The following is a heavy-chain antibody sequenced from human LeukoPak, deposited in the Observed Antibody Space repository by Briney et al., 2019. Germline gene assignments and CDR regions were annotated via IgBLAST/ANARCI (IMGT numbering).Heavy chain of an antibody. CDR2: IYHSGST. J-gene: IGHJ4*02. CDR3: ASTSGDPDFDY. D-gene: IGHD7-27*01. V-gene: IGHV4-38-2*02. Sequence: SETLSLTCSVSGDSISSNYWSWMRQPPGKGLEWIGSIYHSGSTYYNPSLKSRVTISVDTSKNQFSLKLSSVTAADTAVYYCASTSGDPDFDYWGQGTLVTVSS. CDR1: GDSISSNY.